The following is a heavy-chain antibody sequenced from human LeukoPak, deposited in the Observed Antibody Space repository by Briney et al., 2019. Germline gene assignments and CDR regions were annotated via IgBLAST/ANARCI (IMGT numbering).Heavy chain of an antibody. J-gene: IGHJ6*02. CDR1: GGTFSSFS. CDR3: ARDSYYDSSGYYEDYYYYGMDV. D-gene: IGHD3-22*01. Sequence: GASVKVSCKASGGTFSSFSMNWVRQAPGKGLEWVSYISISSSTKYYADSVKGRFTISRDNAKNSLYLQMNSLRDEDTAVYYCARDSYYDSSGYYEDYYYYGMDVWGQGTTVTVSS. V-gene: IGHV3-48*02. CDR2: ISISSSTK.